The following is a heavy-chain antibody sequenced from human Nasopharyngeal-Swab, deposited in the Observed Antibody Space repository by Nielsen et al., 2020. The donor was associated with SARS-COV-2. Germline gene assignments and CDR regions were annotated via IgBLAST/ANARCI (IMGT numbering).Heavy chain of an antibody. D-gene: IGHD2-15*01. CDR1: GFTFDAYA. J-gene: IGHJ6*02. CDR3: AKAEHCSGGSCYPLGYYGMDV. V-gene: IGHV3-9*01. Sequence: SLKISCAASGFTFDAYAMHWVRQAPGKGLEWVSGISWNSGSIGYADSVKGRFTISRDNAKNSLYLQMNSLRAEDTALYYCAKAEHCSGGSCYPLGYYGMDVWGQGTTVTVSS. CDR2: ISWNSGSI.